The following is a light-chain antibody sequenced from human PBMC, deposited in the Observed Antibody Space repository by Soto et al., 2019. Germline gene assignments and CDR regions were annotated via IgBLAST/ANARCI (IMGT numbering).Light chain of an antibody. V-gene: IGKV1-39*01. J-gene: IGKJ2*01. CDR3: QQSYSPLRT. CDR2: AAS. Sequence: DIQMTQSPSSLSASVGDRVTITCRASQCIDYYLSWYQQKPGKAPKLLIHAASSLLRGVPSRFSGSGSGTEFTFTISSLQSEDFATYYCQQSYSPLRTFGQGTTLEI. CDR1: QCIDYY.